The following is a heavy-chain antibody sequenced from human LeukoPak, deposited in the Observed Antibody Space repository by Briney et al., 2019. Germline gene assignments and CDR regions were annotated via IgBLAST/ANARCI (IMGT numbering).Heavy chain of an antibody. D-gene: IGHD6-13*01. Sequence: GGSLRLSCAASGFTFSSYAMHWVRQAPGKGLEWVAVISYDGSNKYYADSVKGRFTISRDNSKNTLYLQMNSLRAEDTAVYYCAGGYSSSWYTVPHYWGQGTLVTVSS. CDR2: ISYDGSNK. CDR3: AGGYSSSWYTVPHY. V-gene: IGHV3-30-3*01. J-gene: IGHJ4*02. CDR1: GFTFSSYA.